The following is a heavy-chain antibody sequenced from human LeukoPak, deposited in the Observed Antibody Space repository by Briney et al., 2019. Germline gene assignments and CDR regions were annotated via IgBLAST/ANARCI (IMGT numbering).Heavy chain of an antibody. V-gene: IGHV5-51*01. D-gene: IGHD4-17*01. CDR3: ARLNGDYVLRMDV. CDR1: GYSFTSYW. Sequence: MAGESLKISCKGSGYSFTSYWIGWVRQMPEKGLEWMGIIYPGDPDTRYSPSFQGQVTISADKSISTAYLQWSSPKASDTAMYYCARLNGDYVLRMDVWGKGTTVTVSS. CDR2: IYPGDPDT. J-gene: IGHJ6*03.